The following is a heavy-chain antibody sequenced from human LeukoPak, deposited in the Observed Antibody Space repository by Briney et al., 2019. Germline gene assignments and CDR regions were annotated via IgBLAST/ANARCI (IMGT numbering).Heavy chain of an antibody. J-gene: IGHJ4*02. V-gene: IGHV1-69*04. Sequence: SVKVSCKASGGTFSSYAISWVRQAPGQGLEGMGRIIPILGIANYAQQFQGRVTITADKSTSTAYMELSSLRSEDTAVYYCARAFGIEMATINVLGYWGQGTLVTVSS. CDR2: IIPILGIA. D-gene: IGHD5-24*01. CDR1: GGTFSSYA. CDR3: ARAFGIEMATINVLGY.